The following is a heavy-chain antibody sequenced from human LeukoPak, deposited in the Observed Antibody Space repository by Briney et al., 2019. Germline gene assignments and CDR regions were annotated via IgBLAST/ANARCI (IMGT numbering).Heavy chain of an antibody. CDR3: STASPMPRGVARLAYYYYYMDV. Sequence: GGSLRLSCAASGFTFSSYGMSWVRQAPGKGLEWVSAISGSGGRTYYADSVKGRFTISRDNSKNTLYLQMNSLKTEDTAVYYCSTASPMPRGVARLAYYYYYMDVWGKGTTVTISS. CDR1: GFTFSSYG. CDR2: ISGSGGRT. D-gene: IGHD3-10*01. J-gene: IGHJ6*03. V-gene: IGHV3-23*01.